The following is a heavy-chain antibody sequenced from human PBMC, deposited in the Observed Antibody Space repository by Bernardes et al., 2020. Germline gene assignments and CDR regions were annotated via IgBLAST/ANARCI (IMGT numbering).Heavy chain of an antibody. J-gene: IGHJ4*02. CDR3: ARHGGTSIGDFVY. CDR1: GGSISSSSYY. CDR2: IYYSGST. V-gene: IGHV4-39*01. Sequence: SETLSLTCTVSGGSISSSSYYWGWIRQPPGKGLEWIGSIYYSGSTYYNPSLKSRVTISVDTSKNQFSLKLSSVTAADTAVYYCARHGGTSIGDFVYWGQGSL. D-gene: IGHD3-3*01.